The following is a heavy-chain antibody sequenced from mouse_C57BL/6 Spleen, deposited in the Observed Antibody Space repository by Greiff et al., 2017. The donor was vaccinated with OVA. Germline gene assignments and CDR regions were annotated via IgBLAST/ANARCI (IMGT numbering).Heavy chain of an antibody. V-gene: IGHV1-53*01. D-gene: IGHD1-1*01. CDR2: INPSNGGT. J-gene: IGHJ2*01. CDR1: GYTFTSYW. Sequence: QVQLQQSGTELVKPGASVKLSCKASGYTFTSYWMHWVKQRPGQGLEWIGNINPSNGGTNYNEKFKSKATLTVDKSSSTAYMQLSSLTSEDSAVYYCASPLITTVVAPYFDYWGQGTTLTVSS. CDR3: ASPLITTVVAPYFDY.